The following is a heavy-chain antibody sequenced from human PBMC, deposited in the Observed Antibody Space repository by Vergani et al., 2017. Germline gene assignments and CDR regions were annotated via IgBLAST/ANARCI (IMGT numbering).Heavy chain of an antibody. V-gene: IGHV3-23*01. CDR3: AKDLDYYGSSGYYPYYFDY. CDR1: GFTFSSYA. J-gene: IGHJ4*02. Sequence: EVQLLESGGGLVQPGGSLRLSCAASGFTFSSYAMSWVRQAPGKGLEWVSAISGSGGSTYYADSVKGRFTISRDNSKNTLYLQMNSLRAEDTAVYYCAKDLDYYGSSGYYPYYFDYWGQGTLVTVSS. CDR2: ISGSGGST. D-gene: IGHD3-22*01.